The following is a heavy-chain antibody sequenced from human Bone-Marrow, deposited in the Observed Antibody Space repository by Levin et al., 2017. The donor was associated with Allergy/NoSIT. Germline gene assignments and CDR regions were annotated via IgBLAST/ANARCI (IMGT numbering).Heavy chain of an antibody. CDR2: ISYDGSNK. D-gene: IGHD3-10*01. CDR3: AKDRWLSGRVFRPFDF. CDR1: GFIFTDYD. V-gene: IGHV3-30*18. Sequence: SCAGSGFIFTDYDMHWVRQAPGKGLEWVAVISYDGSNKNYADPVKGRFTIPRDEPKKTVYLQMNSLRPEDTAVYYCAKDRWLSGRVFRPFDFWGRGTLVTVSS. J-gene: IGHJ4*02.